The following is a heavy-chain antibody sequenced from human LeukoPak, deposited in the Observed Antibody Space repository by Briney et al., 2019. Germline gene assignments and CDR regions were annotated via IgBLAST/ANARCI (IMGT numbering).Heavy chain of an antibody. D-gene: IGHD1-14*01. CDR2: IKQDGSEK. V-gene: IGHV3-7*01. Sequence: PGGSLRLSCAASGFTFSTYWMSWVRQAPGKGLELVANIKQDGSEKYYVDSVKGRFTISRDNAKNSLYLQVNSLRAEDTAVYYCARNQRRLDYWGQGTLVTVFS. CDR1: GFTFSTYW. CDR3: ARNQRRLDY. J-gene: IGHJ4*02.